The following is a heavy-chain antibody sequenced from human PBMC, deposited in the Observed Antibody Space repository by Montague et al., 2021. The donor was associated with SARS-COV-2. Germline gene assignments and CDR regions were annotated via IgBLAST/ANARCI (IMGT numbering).Heavy chain of an antibody. CDR3: ARERYSFSLTRGSTWFDP. CDR1: GGSFSGYY. J-gene: IGHJ5*02. Sequence: SETLSLTCAVYGGSFSGYYWSWIRQPPGKGLEWIGEINHSGSTNYNPSLKSRVTISVDTSKNQFSLKLSSVTAADTAVYYCARERYSFSLTRGSTWFDPWGQGPRVPVSS. CDR2: INHSGST. V-gene: IGHV4-34*01. D-gene: IGHD3-9*01.